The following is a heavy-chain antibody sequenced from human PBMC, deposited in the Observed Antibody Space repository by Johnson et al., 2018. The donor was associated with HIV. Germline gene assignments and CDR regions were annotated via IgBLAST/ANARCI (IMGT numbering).Heavy chain of an antibody. CDR2: ISYSGSNK. V-gene: IGHV3-30*04. CDR3: ARDRLAAADPYAFDI. CDR1: GFTFSSFA. J-gene: IGHJ3*02. Sequence: QEKLVESGGGVVQPGRSLRLSCAASGFTFSSFAMHWVRQTPGNGLEWVSIISYSGSNKYYADSVKGRFTISRDNAKNSLYLQMNSLRAEDTAVYYCARDRLAAADPYAFDIWGQGTMVTVSS. D-gene: IGHD6-13*01.